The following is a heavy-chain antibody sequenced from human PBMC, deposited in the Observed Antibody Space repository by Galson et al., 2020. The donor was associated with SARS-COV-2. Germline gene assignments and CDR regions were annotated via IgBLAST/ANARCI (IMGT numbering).Heavy chain of an antibody. V-gene: IGHV4-38-2*01. Sequence: SQTLSLTCDVSGDSITRGYYWGWIRQPPGKGLEWIGSIFHSGSTYYNPSLQSRVTTSVDTSKNQFSLKLTSVTAADTAVYYCARVEFYYDILTGKENPYYFDYWGQGIQVTVSP. CDR2: IFHSGST. CDR3: ARVEFYYDILTGKENPYYFDY. J-gene: IGHJ4*02. CDR1: GDSITRGYY. D-gene: IGHD3-9*01.